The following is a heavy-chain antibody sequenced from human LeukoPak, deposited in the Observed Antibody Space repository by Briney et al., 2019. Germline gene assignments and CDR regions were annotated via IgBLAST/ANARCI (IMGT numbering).Heavy chain of an antibody. V-gene: IGHV3-7*01. J-gene: IGHJ4*02. CDR3: ARDQSSRPLGY. CDR1: GFSISNYW. Sequence: PGGSPRLSCAASGFSISNYWMSWVRQAPGKGLEWVANIKDDGSDKYYVDSVKGRFTISRDNAKNSLYLQMNSLRVEDTAVYYCARDQSSRPLGYWGQGTLVTVFS. D-gene: IGHD3-16*01. CDR2: IKDDGSDK.